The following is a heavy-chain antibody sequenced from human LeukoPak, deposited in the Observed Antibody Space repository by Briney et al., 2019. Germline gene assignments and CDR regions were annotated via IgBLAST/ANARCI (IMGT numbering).Heavy chain of an antibody. V-gene: IGHV4-4*02. CDR1: GGSISSNNW. CDR2: IYHSGST. CDR3: ARGRIYGSGVDY. J-gene: IGHJ4*02. D-gene: IGHD3-10*01. Sequence: PSGTLSLTCAVSGGSISSNNWWIWVRQPPGKGLEWIGEIYHSGSTTYNPSLKSRVTISVDKSKNEFSLKLSSVTAADTAVYYCARGRIYGSGVDYWGQGTLVTVSS.